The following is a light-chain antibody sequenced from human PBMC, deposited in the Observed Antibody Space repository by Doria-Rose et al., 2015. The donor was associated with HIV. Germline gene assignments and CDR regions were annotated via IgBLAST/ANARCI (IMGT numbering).Light chain of an antibody. V-gene: IGKV3-20*01. CDR3: HQYGTSWT. Sequence: TQSPGTLSLSTGERATLSCRASRSFSSTYLAWYQQKPGQAPSLLIYDGSTRATGIPDRFSASGSGTDFTLTINRLEPEDFALYYCHQYGTSWTFGQGTKVEI. CDR2: DGS. CDR1: RSFSSTY. J-gene: IGKJ1*01.